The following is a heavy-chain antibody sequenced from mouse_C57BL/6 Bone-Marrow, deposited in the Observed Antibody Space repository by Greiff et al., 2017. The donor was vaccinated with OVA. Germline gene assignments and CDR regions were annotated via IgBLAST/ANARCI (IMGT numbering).Heavy chain of an antibody. V-gene: IGHV8-8*01. CDR1: GFSLSTFGMG. J-gene: IGHJ2*01. D-gene: IGHD2-4*01. CDR2: IWWDDDK. Sequence: QVTLKESGPGILQPSQTLSLTCSFSGFSLSTFGMGVGWIRQPSGKGLEWLAPIWWDDDKYYNPALKSRLTISKDTSKNQVFLKLANVDTADTATYYCARIGLRRGEYYFDYWGQGTTLTVSS. CDR3: ARIGLRRGEYYFDY.